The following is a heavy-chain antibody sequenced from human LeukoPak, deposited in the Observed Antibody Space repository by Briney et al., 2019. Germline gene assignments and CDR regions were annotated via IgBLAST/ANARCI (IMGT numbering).Heavy chain of an antibody. D-gene: IGHD1-26*01. J-gene: IGHJ5*02. CDR1: GGSFSGYY. CDR2: INHSGST. CDR3: ASRVMGGAISNVWFDP. Sequence: PSETLSLTCAVYGGSFSGYYWSWIRQPPGKGLEWIGEINHSGSTNYNPSLKSRVTISVDTSKNQFSLKLSSVTAADTAVYYCASRVMGGAISNVWFDPWGRGTLSPSPQ. V-gene: IGHV4-34*01.